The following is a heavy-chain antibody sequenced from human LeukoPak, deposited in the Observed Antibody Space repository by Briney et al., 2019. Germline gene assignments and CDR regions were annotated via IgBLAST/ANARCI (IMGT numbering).Heavy chain of an antibody. Sequence: PGGSLRLSCVASGFTFTNYWMSRVRQAPGKGLEWVAIIKQDGSEKYYVDAVKGRITVSRDNAKNSLYLQLNSLRAEDTAKYYCATASYFYGMAVWGQGTTVVVSS. V-gene: IGHV3-7*03. CDR3: ATASYFYGMAV. CDR2: IKQDGSEK. J-gene: IGHJ6*02. CDR1: GFTFTNYW.